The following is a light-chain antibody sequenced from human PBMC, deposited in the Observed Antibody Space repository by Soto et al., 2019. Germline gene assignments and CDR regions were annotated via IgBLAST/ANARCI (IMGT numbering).Light chain of an antibody. V-gene: IGKV3-20*01. CDR3: QQYGSLPET. CDR1: QSVRSDY. J-gene: IGKJ1*01. Sequence: IVLTQSPGTLSLSPGERATLSCRASQSVRSDYLAWSQQKPGQAPRLLIYDASTRATGIPDRFSGSGSGTDFTLTISRLEPEDFAVYFCQQYGSLPETFGQGTKVEIK. CDR2: DAS.